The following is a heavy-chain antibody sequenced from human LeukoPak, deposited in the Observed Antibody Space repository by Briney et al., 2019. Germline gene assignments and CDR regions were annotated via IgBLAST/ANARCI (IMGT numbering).Heavy chain of an antibody. CDR3: ARLDSNGPHI. V-gene: IGHV3-48*02. CDR2: ISNSLTNI. Sequence: SGGSLRLSCAASGFTFSSYSMNWVRQAPGKGLEWVSYISNSLTNIYYADSVRGRFTIYRDNAKSSLYLQMNSLRDEDTAVYYCARLDSNGPHIWGQGTMVTVSS. CDR1: GFTFSSYS. J-gene: IGHJ3*02. D-gene: IGHD3-22*01.